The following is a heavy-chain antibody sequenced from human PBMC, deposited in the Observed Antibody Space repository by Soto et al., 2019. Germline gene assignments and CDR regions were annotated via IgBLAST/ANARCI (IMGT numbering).Heavy chain of an antibody. J-gene: IGHJ6*01. CDR3: ARETTTKDPNYYGMDV. V-gene: IGHV1-2*04. CDR2: INPNSGGT. Sequence: ASVKVSCKASGYTFTGYYMHWVRQAPGQGLEWMGWINPNSGGTNYAQKFQGWVTMTRDTSISTAYMGLSRLRSDDTAVYYCARETTTKDPNYYGMDVWGQGTTVTVSS. D-gene: IGHD1-1*01. CDR1: GYTFTGYY.